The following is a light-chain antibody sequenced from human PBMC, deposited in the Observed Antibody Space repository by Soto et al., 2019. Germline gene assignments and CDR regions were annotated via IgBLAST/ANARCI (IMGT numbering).Light chain of an antibody. Sequence: EIVLTQSPGTLSLSPGERATLSSRASQSVSSSYLAWYQQKPGQAPRLLISGASNRATGIPDRFSGSGSGTDFTLTISRLESEDFAVYYCQQYGSSPPWTFGQGSSVEIK. CDR3: QQYGSSPPWT. CDR2: GAS. CDR1: QSVSSSY. J-gene: IGKJ1*01. V-gene: IGKV3-20*01.